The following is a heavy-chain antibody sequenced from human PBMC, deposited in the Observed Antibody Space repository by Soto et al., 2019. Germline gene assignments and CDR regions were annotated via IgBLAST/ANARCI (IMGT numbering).Heavy chain of an antibody. CDR1: GFNFDNYW. J-gene: IGHJ4*02. V-gene: IGHV3-7*01. CDR2: IKQDGSDK. Sequence: EVQLVESGGGLVKPGGSLRLSCAASGFNFDNYWMAWVRQAPGKGLEWVANIKQDGSDKNYVDSVKGRFTISRDNAKNSLYLQMNSLRAEDSAVYSCARDTTGILDYWGQGTLVTVSS. D-gene: IGHD1-1*01. CDR3: ARDTTGILDY.